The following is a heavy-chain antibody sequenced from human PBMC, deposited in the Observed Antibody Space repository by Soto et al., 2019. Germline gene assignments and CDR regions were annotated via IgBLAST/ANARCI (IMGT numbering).Heavy chain of an antibody. CDR1: YASISTATFY. Sequence: PSETLSLTCTVSYASISTATFYWIRQLPGEALEWIGYIYYSGSAYYNSSLRSRATLSLDTSKSEFSLTLTSLTAADTAVYYCARGEAGVAGRLDYWGQGTPVTSPQ. D-gene: IGHD6-19*01. CDR2: IYYSGSA. J-gene: IGHJ4*02. CDR3: ARGEAGVAGRLDY. V-gene: IGHV4-31*03.